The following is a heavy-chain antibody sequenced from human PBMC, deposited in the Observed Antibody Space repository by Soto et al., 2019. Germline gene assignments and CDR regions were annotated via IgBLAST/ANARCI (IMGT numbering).Heavy chain of an antibody. V-gene: IGHV4-34*02. CDR2: INHGGST. D-gene: IGHD5-12*01. J-gene: IGHJ4*02. CDR3: VSGGQTIIPKD. CDR1: GGSFSGYY. Sequence: QVQLQQWGAGLLKPSETLSLTCAVYGGSFSGYYWRWIRQPPGKGLDWIGEINHGGSTNYNPSLYSRVTISIDTSKNQFSLKLSSVTAADTAVYYCVSGGQTIIPKDWGQGTLVTVSS.